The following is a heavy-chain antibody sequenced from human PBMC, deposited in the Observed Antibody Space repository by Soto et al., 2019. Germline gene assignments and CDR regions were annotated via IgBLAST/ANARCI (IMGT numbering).Heavy chain of an antibody. Sequence: GASVKVSCKASGYTFTSYDINWVRQATGQGLEWMGWMNPNSGNTGYAQKFQGRVTMTRNTSISTAYMELSSLRSEDTAVYYCARSYCSSTSCYWFYYYYMDVWGKGTTVTVSS. CDR2: MNPNSGNT. D-gene: IGHD2-2*01. J-gene: IGHJ6*03. V-gene: IGHV1-8*01. CDR1: GYTFTSYD. CDR3: ARSYCSSTSCYWFYYYYMDV.